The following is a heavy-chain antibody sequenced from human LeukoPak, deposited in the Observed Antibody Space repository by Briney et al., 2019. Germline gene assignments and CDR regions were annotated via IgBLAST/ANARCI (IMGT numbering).Heavy chain of an antibody. CDR3: ASQQSFHYYYMDV. V-gene: IGHV3-64*01. CDR2: ISSNGDNT. CDR1: GFTFSSYA. D-gene: IGHD2/OR15-2a*01. Sequence: GGSLRLSCAASGFTFSSYAMHWVRQAPEKGLEYVSSISSNGDNTYYANSVKGRFTISRDNSKNTLYLQMASLRDEDTAVYYCASQQSFHYYYMDVWGKGTTVTVSS. J-gene: IGHJ6*03.